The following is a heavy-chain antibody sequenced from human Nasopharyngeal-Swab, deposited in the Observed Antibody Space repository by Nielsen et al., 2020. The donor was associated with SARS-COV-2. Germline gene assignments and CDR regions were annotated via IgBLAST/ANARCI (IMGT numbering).Heavy chain of an antibody. Sequence: GGSLRLSCKGSGYSFTSYWISWVRQMPGKGLEWMGRIDPSDSYTNYSPSFQGHVTISADKSISTAYLQWSSLKASATAMYYCARQAYCGCDCFPFYYYYYMDVWGKGTKVTVSS. CDR1: GYSFTSYW. CDR2: IDPSDSYT. D-gene: IGHD2-21*01. V-gene: IGHV5-10-1*01. J-gene: IGHJ6*03. CDR3: ARQAYCGCDCFPFYYYYYMDV.